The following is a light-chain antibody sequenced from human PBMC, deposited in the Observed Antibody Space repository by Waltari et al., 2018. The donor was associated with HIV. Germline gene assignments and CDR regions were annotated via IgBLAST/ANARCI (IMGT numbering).Light chain of an antibody. CDR1: RCCGGFNL. CDR3: CSYVGSYTPWV. J-gene: IGLJ1*01. Sequence: SALTQPPPVAGAPRPSGHNSRHWNSRCCGGFNLCPWYPQHPGGAPKLNISDVSKRPSGGPDRFSGSKSGNTASLTISGLQAEDEADYYCCSYVGSYTPWVFGTGTQVTVL. CDR2: DVS. V-gene: IGLV2-11*01.